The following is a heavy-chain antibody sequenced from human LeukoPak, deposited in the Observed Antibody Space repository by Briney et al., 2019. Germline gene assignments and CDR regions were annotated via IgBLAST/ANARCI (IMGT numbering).Heavy chain of an antibody. D-gene: IGHD6-25*01. Sequence: SETLSLTCAVYGGSSSGYYWSWIRQPPGKGLEWIGEINHSGSTNYNPSLKSRVTISVDTSKNQFSLKLSSVTAADTAVYYCARGLSPGSGDYWGQGTLVTVSS. CDR3: ARGLSPGSGDY. J-gene: IGHJ4*02. CDR2: INHSGST. V-gene: IGHV4-34*01. CDR1: GGSSSGYY.